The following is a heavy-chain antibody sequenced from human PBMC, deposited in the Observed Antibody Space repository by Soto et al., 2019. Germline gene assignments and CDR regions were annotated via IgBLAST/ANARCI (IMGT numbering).Heavy chain of an antibody. J-gene: IGHJ4*02. CDR3: ARDENYLSRHDY. CDR2: ISSTSSTI. Sequence: GGSLRLSCAASGFTFSSYAMNWVRQAPGKGLEWLSYISSTSSTIYYADSVRGRFTISRDNAKNSLYLQVNSLRAEDTAVYYCARDENYLSRHDYWGPGTLVTVSS. CDR1: GFTFSSYA. V-gene: IGHV3-48*01. D-gene: IGHD1-7*01.